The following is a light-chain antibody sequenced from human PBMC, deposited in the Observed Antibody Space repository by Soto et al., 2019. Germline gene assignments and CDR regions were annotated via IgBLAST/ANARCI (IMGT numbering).Light chain of an antibody. CDR1: QTVLTN. J-gene: IGKJ5*01. Sequence: DIVTHSYRASQTVLTNLAWYQQKPGQAPRLLIYAASATATGIQARFSGSGSGTEFTLTISSLQSEDFAVYYCQQYSNGHPLKFGQGTRLEI. V-gene: IGKV3-15*01. CDR3: QQYSNGHPLK. CDR2: AAS.